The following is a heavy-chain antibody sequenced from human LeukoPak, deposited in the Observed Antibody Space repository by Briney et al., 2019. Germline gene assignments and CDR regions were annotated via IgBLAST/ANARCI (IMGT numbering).Heavy chain of an antibody. CDR3: ARSMRTMIVVVMRGNWFDP. CDR2: IYTSGST. CDR1: GGSLSSYY. J-gene: IGHJ5*02. V-gene: IGHV4-4*07. D-gene: IGHD3-22*01. Sequence: SETLSLTCTVSGGSLSSYYWSWIRQPAGKGLEWIGRIYTSGSTNYNPSLKSRVTISVDTSKNQFSLKLSSVTAADTAVYYCARSMRTMIVVVMRGNWFDPWGQGTLVTVSS.